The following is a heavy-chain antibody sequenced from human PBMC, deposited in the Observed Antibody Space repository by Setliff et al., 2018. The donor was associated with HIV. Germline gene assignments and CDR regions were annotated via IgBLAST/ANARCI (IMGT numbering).Heavy chain of an antibody. J-gene: IGHJ4*02. V-gene: IGHV4-59*12. CDR3: ARGAKFWSGYDS. D-gene: IGHD3-3*01. CDR2: IYYRGST. CDR1: GGSFSSFY. Sequence: SETLSLTCAVYGGSFSSFYCSWIRQPPGKELEWIGYIYYRGSTNYNPSLKSRVTISVDTSKNQFSLKLTSVTAADTAVYYCARGAKFWSGYDSWGQGTLVTVSS.